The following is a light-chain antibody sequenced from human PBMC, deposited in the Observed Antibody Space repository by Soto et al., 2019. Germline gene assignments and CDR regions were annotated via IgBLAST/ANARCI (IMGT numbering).Light chain of an antibody. J-gene: IGKJ3*01. V-gene: IGKV1-9*01. CDR2: AAS. Sequence: DIQLTQSPSFLSASVGDRVTITCRASQGISSYLAWYQQKPGKAPNLLIYAASTLQSGVPSRFSGSGSWKEFTLIISSMQLEDFATYYCQQLHSYPRITFGPGTKVDIK. CDR3: QQLHSYPRIT. CDR1: QGISSY.